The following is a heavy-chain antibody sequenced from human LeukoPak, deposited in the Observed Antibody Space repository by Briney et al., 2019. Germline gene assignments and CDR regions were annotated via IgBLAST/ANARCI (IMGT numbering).Heavy chain of an antibody. Sequence: SETLSLTCTVSGASVSGSPYYWGWIRQPPGEGLEWIGSIYSSGSTYYNASLQSRVTISIETSKNQISLRLNSVTAADTAIYYCAKSGGYGLIDYWGQGTLVTVSS. CDR1: GASVSGSPYY. D-gene: IGHD1-26*01. CDR2: IYSSGST. J-gene: IGHJ4*02. CDR3: AKSGGYGLIDY. V-gene: IGHV4-39*01.